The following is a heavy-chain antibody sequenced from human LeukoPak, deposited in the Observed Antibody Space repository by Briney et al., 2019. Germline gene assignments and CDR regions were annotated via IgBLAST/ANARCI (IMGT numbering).Heavy chain of an antibody. J-gene: IGHJ4*02. CDR1: DGSISSGSYY. CDR3: ARDPIHRDDYNAE. D-gene: IGHD5-24*01. CDR2: IYTSGST. Sequence: PSQTLSLTCTVSDGSISSGSYYWSWIRQPAGKGLEWIGRIYTSGSTNYNPSLKSRVTISVDTSKNQVSLKLNSVTAADTAVYYCARDPIHRDDYNAEWGQGVLVSVSS. V-gene: IGHV4-61*02.